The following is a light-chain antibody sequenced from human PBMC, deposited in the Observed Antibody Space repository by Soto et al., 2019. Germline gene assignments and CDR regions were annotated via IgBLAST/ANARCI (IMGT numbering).Light chain of an antibody. V-gene: IGKV3-20*01. CDR3: QLYGTSPPVT. CDR2: GAS. J-gene: IGKJ4*01. Sequence: EVVLTQSPGTMSVSPGESATHSCRASQSVTSSFLAWYQQKPGQAPRLLMYGASTRATGIPDRFRGGESGTDFTLTITRLEAEDSAVYYCQLYGTSPPVTFGGGTKVEIK. CDR1: QSVTSSF.